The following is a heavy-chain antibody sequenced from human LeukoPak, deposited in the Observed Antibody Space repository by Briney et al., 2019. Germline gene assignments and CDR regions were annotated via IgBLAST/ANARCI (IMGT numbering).Heavy chain of an antibody. Sequence: SETLSLTCTVSGGSISSYYWSWIRQPPGKGLEWIEYIYYSGSTNYNPSLKSRVTISVDTSKNQFSLELSSVTAADTAVYYCARERAAAGIGSSYYYYYTDVWGKGTTVTVSS. V-gene: IGHV4-59*01. D-gene: IGHD6-13*01. J-gene: IGHJ6*03. CDR2: IYYSGST. CDR1: GGSISSYY. CDR3: ARERAAAGIGSSYYYYYTDV.